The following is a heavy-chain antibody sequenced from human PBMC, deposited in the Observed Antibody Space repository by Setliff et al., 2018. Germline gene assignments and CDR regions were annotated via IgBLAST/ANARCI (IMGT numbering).Heavy chain of an antibody. CDR1: GYTFTSYY. J-gene: IGHJ1*01. D-gene: IGHD3-22*01. V-gene: IGHV1-46*01. Sequence: ASVKVSCKASGYTFTSYYMHWVRQAPGQGLEWMGVINPSGGSTTYAQRFQGRVTMTEDTSTDTAYMELSSLRSEDTAVYYCATYVGITYYYDSSGYPTHFQHWGQGTLVTVSS. CDR2: INPSGGST. CDR3: ATYVGITYYYDSSGYPTHFQH.